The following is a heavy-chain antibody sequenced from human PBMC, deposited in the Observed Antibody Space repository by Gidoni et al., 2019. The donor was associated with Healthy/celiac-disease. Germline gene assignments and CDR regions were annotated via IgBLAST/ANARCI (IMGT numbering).Heavy chain of an antibody. V-gene: IGHV3-30*04. CDR1: GFPSGSYA. CDR2: ISYDGRNK. D-gene: IGHD3-10*01. J-gene: IGHJ6*03. Sequence: QVQLLEDGGGVVQPGRSLRLSCASLGFPSGSYAMHWVHQAPGKGVEWVAGISYDGRNKYYADSVKGRFTISRDNSKNTLYLQMNSLRAEDTAVYYCARSGDADYYYYYMDVWGKGTTVTVSS. CDR3: ARSGDADYYYYYMDV.